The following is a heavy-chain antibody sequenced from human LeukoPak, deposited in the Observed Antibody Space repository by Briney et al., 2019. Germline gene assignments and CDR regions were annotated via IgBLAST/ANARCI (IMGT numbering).Heavy chain of an antibody. CDR3: AKDRGISMIALDY. D-gene: IGHD3-22*01. CDR2: ISYDGSNK. J-gene: IGHJ4*02. CDR1: GFTFSSYG. V-gene: IGHV3-30*18. Sequence: GGSLRLSCAASGFTFSSYGMHWVRQAPGKGLEWVAVISYDGSNKYYADSVKGRFTISRDNSKNTLYLQMNSLRAEDTAVYYCAKDRGISMIALDYWGQGTLVTVCS.